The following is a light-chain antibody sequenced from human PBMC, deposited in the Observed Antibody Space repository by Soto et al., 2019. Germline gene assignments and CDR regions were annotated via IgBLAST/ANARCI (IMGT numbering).Light chain of an antibody. CDR1: QSVSSN. J-gene: IGKJ4*01. V-gene: IGKV3-15*01. Sequence: EIVMTQSPATLSVSPGETATLSCRASQSVSSNLAWYQQKPGQAPRLLIYGASTRATGIPARFSGSGSGTDFTLTISSLEPEDFAVYYCQQRSNWPLTFGGGTKVDI. CDR2: GAS. CDR3: QQRSNWPLT.